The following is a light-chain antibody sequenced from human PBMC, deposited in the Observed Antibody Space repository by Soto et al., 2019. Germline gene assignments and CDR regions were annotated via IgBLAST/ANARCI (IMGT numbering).Light chain of an antibody. J-gene: IGKJ4*01. CDR3: QQYYDSPLT. CDR1: QSVLYSSNNKNY. CDR2: WAS. V-gene: IGKV4-1*01. Sequence: DIVMTQSPDSLAVSLGERATINCKSSQSVLYSSNNKNYLTWYQQKPGQPPKLLISWASTRESGVPERFSGSGSGTDFTLTISSLQAEDVAVYYCQQYYDSPLTLGGGTKVEIK.